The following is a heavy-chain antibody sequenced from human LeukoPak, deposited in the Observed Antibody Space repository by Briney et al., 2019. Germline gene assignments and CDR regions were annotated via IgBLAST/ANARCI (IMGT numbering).Heavy chain of an antibody. CDR3: ARVNYGSSTDYYYYGMDV. CDR2: MSYDGSNK. J-gene: IGHJ6*02. V-gene: IGHV3-30*03. Sequence: GGSLRLSCAASGFTFSSYGMHWVRQAPGKGLEWVAVMSYDGSNKYFADSVKGRFTISRDNSKNTLYLQMNSLRAEDTAVYYCARVNYGSSTDYYYYGMDVWGQGTTVTVSS. D-gene: IGHD2-2*01. CDR1: GFTFSSYG.